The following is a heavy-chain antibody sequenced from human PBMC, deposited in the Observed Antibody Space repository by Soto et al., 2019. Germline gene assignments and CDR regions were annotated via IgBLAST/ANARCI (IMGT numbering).Heavy chain of an antibody. Sequence: EVQLVESGGGLVKPGGSLRLSCAASGFTFSSYSMNWVRQAPGKGLEWVSSISSSSSYIYYADSVKGRFTISRDNAKNSLYLQMNSLRAEDTAVYDCARVGGQLGPGFDYWGQGTLVTVSS. V-gene: IGHV3-21*01. CDR2: ISSSSSYI. J-gene: IGHJ4*02. D-gene: IGHD6-6*01. CDR3: ARVGGQLGPGFDY. CDR1: GFTFSSYS.